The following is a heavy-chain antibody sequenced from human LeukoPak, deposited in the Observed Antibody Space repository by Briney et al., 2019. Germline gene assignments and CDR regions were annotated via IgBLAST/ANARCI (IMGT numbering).Heavy chain of an antibody. J-gene: IGHJ6*02. CDR3: ARESMVRGVIALLRYYHYGMDV. V-gene: IGHV1-18*01. CDR2: TSAYNVNT. Sequence: ASVKVSCKASGYTFTSYGISWVRQAPGQGLEWMGWTSAYNVNTNNAQKLQGRVTMTTDTSTRTAYMELRSLRSDDRAVYYCARESMVRGVIALLRYYHYGMDVWGQGTTVTVSS. CDR1: GYTFTSYG. D-gene: IGHD3-10*01.